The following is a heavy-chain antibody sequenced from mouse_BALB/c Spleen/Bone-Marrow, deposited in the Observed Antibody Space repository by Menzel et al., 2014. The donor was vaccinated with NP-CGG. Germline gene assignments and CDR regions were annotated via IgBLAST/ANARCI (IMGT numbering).Heavy chain of an antibody. CDR1: GFTFSSFG. D-gene: IGHD2-10*02. V-gene: IGHV5-17*02. CDR2: ISSGSSTI. J-gene: IGHJ4*01. CDR3: ARSGYGDYYAMDY. Sequence: EVQLQESGGGLAQPGGSRKLSCAASGFTFSSFGIHWVRQAPEKGLEWVAYISSGSSTIYYADTVKGRFTISRDNPKNTLFLQMTSLRSEDTAMYYCARSGYGDYYAMDYWGQGTSVTVSS.